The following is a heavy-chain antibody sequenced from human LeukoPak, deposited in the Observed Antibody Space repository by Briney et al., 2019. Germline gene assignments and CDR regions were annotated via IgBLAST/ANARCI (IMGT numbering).Heavy chain of an antibody. CDR1: GFTFSSYV. V-gene: IGHV3-23*01. J-gene: IGHJ4*02. CDR3: VKRGSGGWYYFDY. Sequence: GGSLRLSCAASGFTFSSYVMSWVRQAPGKGLEWVSAISGSGGSTYYADSVKGRFTISRDNSRNTLSLQMNSLRAEDTAVYYCVKRGSGGWYYFDYWGQGTLVTVSS. D-gene: IGHD6-19*01. CDR2: ISGSGGST.